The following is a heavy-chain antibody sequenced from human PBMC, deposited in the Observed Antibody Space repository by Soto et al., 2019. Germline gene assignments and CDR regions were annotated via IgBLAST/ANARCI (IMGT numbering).Heavy chain of an antibody. D-gene: IGHD4-17*01. Sequence: PGGSMRLSCAASGLTFSSYGMHWVRQAPGKGLEWVAVIWYDGSNKYYADSVKGRFTISRDNSKNTLYLQMNSLRAEDTAVYYCARDGGYGDYPNWYFDLWGRGTLVTVSS. CDR3: ARDGGYGDYPNWYFDL. J-gene: IGHJ2*01. CDR2: IWYDGSNK. V-gene: IGHV3-33*01. CDR1: GLTFSSYG.